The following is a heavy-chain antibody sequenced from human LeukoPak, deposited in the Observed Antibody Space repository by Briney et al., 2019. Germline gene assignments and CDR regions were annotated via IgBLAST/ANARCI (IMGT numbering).Heavy chain of an antibody. Sequence: SETLSLTCTVSGGSISSYYWSWIRQPPGKGLEWIGYTYTSGSTNCNPSLKSRVTISVDTSKNQFSLKLSSVTAADTAVYYCARYDSNYYYYMDVWGKGTTVTVSS. CDR3: ARYDSNYYYYMDV. J-gene: IGHJ6*03. CDR1: GGSISSYY. D-gene: IGHD3-3*01. CDR2: TYTSGST. V-gene: IGHV4-4*09.